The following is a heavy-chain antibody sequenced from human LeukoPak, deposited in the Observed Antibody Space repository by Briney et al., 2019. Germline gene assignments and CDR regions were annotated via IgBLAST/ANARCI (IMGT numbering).Heavy chain of an antibody. CDR1: GFTFSSYW. D-gene: IGHD2-2*01. CDR3: ARVGEYCSSTSCYYVDY. CDR2: INHSGST. Sequence: PGGSLRLSCAAFGFTFSSYWMSWVRQPPGKGLEWIGEINHSGSTNYNPSLKSRVTISVDTSKNQFSLKLSSVTAADTAVYYCARVGEYCSSTSCYYVDYWGQGTLVTVSS. J-gene: IGHJ4*02. V-gene: IGHV4-34*01.